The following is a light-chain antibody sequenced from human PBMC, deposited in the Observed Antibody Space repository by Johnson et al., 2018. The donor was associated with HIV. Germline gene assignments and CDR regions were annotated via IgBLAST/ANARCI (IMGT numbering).Light chain of an antibody. Sequence: QSVLTQPPSVSAAPGQKVTISCSGTSSNIGNHYVSWYQLLPGTAPKLLIYDNNKRPSGIPDRFSGSKSGTSATLGITGLQTGDEADYYCGTWDSSLSAGRVFGTGTKVTVL. V-gene: IGLV1-51*01. CDR3: GTWDSSLSAGRV. CDR1: SSNIGNHY. J-gene: IGLJ1*01. CDR2: DNN.